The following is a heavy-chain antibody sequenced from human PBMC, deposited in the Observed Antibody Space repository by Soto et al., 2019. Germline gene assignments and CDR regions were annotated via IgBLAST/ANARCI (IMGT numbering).Heavy chain of an antibody. CDR1: GYTFTSYY. D-gene: IGHD6-19*01. CDR2: INPSGGST. Sequence: GASVKVSCKASGYTFTSYYMHWVRQAPGQGLEWMGIINPSGGSTNYAQKLQGRVTMTTDTSTSTAYMELRSLRSDDTAVYYCASSGSGWYLYWGQGTLVTVSS. CDR3: ASSGSGWYLY. V-gene: IGHV1-46*01. J-gene: IGHJ4*02.